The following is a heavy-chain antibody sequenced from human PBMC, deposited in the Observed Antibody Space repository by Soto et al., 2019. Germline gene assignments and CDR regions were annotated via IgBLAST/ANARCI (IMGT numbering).Heavy chain of an antibody. D-gene: IGHD3-22*01. CDR3: AKLSQDYYDSSGTRGY. CDR1: GFSFRSYG. Sequence: PGGSLRLSCEASGFSFRSYGIHWVRQAPGQVLEWVAVISYDGSDKHYADSVKGRFTISIDSSKNTLYLQMNSLRPEDTAVYYCAKLSQDYYDSSGTRGYWGQGTLVTVSS. J-gene: IGHJ4*02. V-gene: IGHV3-30*18. CDR2: ISYDGSDK.